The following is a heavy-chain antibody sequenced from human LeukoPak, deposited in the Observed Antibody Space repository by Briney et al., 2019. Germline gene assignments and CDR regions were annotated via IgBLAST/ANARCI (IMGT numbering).Heavy chain of an antibody. J-gene: IGHJ4*02. CDR3: ARVRDYSSGWFFDY. CDR1: GYIFTDYY. V-gene: IGHV1-18*04. CDR2: ISAYNGNT. Sequence: ASVKVSCKASGYIFTDYYIHWVRQAPGRGLEWMGWISAYNGNTNYAQKLQGRVTMTTDTSTSTAYMELRSLRSDDTAVYYCARVRDYSSGWFFDYWGQGTLVTVSS. D-gene: IGHD6-19*01.